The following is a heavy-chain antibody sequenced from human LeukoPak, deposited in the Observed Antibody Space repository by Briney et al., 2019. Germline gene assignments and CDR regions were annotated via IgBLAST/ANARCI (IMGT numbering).Heavy chain of an antibody. CDR1: GFIFSSYA. Sequence: GGSLRLSCAASGFIFSSYAMSWVRQAPGKGLEWVSAITGGGSTYYADSVKGRFTISRDNSKNTLSLQMSSLRAEDTAIYYCAKPYGGNLADGFDIWGQGTMVTVSS. D-gene: IGHD4-23*01. CDR2: ITGGGST. CDR3: AKPYGGNLADGFDI. V-gene: IGHV3-23*01. J-gene: IGHJ3*02.